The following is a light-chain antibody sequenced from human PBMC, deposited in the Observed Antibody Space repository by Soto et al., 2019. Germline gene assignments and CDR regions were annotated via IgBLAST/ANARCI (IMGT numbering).Light chain of an antibody. Sequence: DIQMTQSPSSLSASVGDRVTITCRASQSISKSLNWYQQKPGRAPTLLISVASNRATGIPARFSGSGSGTDFTLTISSLEPEDFAVYYCQQRSNWPPYTFGQGTKLEIK. CDR3: QQRSNWPPYT. J-gene: IGKJ2*01. CDR2: VAS. V-gene: IGKV1-39*01. CDR1: QSISKS.